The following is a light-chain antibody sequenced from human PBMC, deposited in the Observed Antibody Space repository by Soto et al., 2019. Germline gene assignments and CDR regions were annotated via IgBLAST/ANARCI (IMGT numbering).Light chain of an antibody. CDR3: QTYNSAAHT. CDR1: QGISNY. Sequence: DIQMTQSPSSLSASVGDRVTITCRASQGISNYLAWYQQKPGKVPKLLIHAASTLQSGVPSRFSGSGSGTEFTLTIISLQPEDVATYYCQTYNSAAHTFGGGTKVEIK. V-gene: IGKV1-27*01. J-gene: IGKJ4*01. CDR2: AAS.